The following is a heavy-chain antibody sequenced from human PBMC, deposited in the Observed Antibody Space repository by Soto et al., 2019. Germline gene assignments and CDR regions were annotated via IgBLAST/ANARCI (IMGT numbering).Heavy chain of an antibody. CDR1: GFTFSSYA. V-gene: IGHV3-30-3*01. D-gene: IGHD5-12*01. CDR3: ARGATIYYFDY. CDR2: ISYDGSNK. J-gene: IGHJ4*02. Sequence: QVQLVESGGGVVQPGRSLRLSCAASGFTFSSYAMHWVRQAPGKGLEWVAVISYDGSNKYYADSVKGRFTISRDNSKNTLYLQMNSLRAEDTAVYYCARGATIYYFDYWGQGTLVTVSS.